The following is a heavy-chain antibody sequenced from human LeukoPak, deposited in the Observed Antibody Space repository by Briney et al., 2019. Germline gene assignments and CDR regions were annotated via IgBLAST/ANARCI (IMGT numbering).Heavy chain of an antibody. V-gene: IGHV3-7*01. Sequence: GGSLRLSCAASGFTFSSYCMSWVRQAPGKGLEWVSNIKQGGSEKYYADSVRGRFTISRDNAKNSLYLQMNSLRAADTAVYYFARDLYGSGSFDYWGQGTVVTVSS. J-gene: IGHJ4*02. CDR3: ARDLYGSGSFDY. CDR1: GFTFSSYC. D-gene: IGHD3-10*01. CDR2: IKQGGSEK.